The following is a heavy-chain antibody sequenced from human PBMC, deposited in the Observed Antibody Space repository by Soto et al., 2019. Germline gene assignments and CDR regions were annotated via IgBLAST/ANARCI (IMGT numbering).Heavy chain of an antibody. CDR1: GRSIISSSYL. CDR3: ARQAVAAAGTYYYYYGMDV. CDR2: IYYSGST. J-gene: IGHJ6*02. Sequence: SETLSPTSIPSGRSIISSSYLWRWMLQPRGKGLDWIGSIYYSGSTYYNPSLKSRVTISVDTSKNQFSLKLSSVTAADTAVYYCARQAVAAAGTYYYYYGMDVWGQGTTVS. V-gene: IGHV4-39*01. D-gene: IGHD6-13*01.